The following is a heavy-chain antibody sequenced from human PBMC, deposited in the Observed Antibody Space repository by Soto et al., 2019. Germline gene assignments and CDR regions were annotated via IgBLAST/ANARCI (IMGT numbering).Heavy chain of an antibody. V-gene: IGHV3-23*01. CDR2: IRGSGSST. J-gene: IGHJ4*02. D-gene: IGHD6-13*01. CDR1: GLTFNSYA. Sequence: GGSLRLSCAASGLTFNSYAMSWVRQAPGKGLEWVSGIRGSGSSTYYADSVKGRFTISRDNSKNTLFLQMNSLRAEDTAVYYCARFIGTAAAGIDYWGQGTLVTVSS. CDR3: ARFIGTAAAGIDY.